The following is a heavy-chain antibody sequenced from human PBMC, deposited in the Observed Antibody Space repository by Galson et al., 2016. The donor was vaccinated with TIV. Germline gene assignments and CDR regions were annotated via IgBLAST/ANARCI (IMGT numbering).Heavy chain of an antibody. Sequence: SVKVSCKASGYSFIAYYMHWVRQAPGKGLEWMGWINPYSGGTHYAQKFQGRVTMTRDTSITTAYMDLGRLTSDDTAVYYCARIPPFYSDGGCYYEGDYIDYWGQGTLVTVSS. D-gene: IGHD3-22*01. CDR3: ARIPPFYSDGGCYYEGDYIDY. J-gene: IGHJ4*02. CDR2: INPYSGGT. V-gene: IGHV1-2*02. CDR1: GYSFIAYY.